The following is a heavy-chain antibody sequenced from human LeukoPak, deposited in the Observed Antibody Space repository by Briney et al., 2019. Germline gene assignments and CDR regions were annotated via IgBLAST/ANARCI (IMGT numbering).Heavy chain of an antibody. V-gene: IGHV1-3*01. CDR2: INAGNGNT. CDR3: ARDRALLRCYFDY. CDR1: GYTFTSYA. J-gene: IGHJ4*02. D-gene: IGHD3-3*01. Sequence: ASVKVSCKASGYTFTSYAMHWVRQAPGQRLEWMGWINAGNGNTKYSQKFQGRVTITRDTSASTAYMELSSLRSEDTVVYYCARDRALLRCYFDYWGQGTLVTVSS.